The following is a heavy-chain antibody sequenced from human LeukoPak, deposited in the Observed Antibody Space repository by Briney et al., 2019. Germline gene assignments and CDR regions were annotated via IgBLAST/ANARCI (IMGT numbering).Heavy chain of an antibody. CDR2: ISYDGSNK. J-gene: IGHJ5*02. V-gene: IGHV3-30-3*01. CDR3: ARDRSYDILTSNYNWFDP. CDR1: GFTFSSYA. D-gene: IGHD3-9*01. Sequence: GGSLRLSCAASGFTFSSYAMHWVRQAPGKGLEWVAVISYDGSNKYYADSVKGRFTISRDNSKNTLYLQMNSLRAEDTAVYYCARDRSYDILTSNYNWFDPWGQGTLVTVSS.